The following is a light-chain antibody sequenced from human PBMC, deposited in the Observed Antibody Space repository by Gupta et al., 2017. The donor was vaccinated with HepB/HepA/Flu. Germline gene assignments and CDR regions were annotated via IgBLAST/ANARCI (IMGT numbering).Light chain of an antibody. CDR1: QSISTY. CDR3: LQNNSTPWT. V-gene: IGKV1-39*01. J-gene: IGKJ4*01. Sequence: DIQMTQSPSSLSASVGDRVTLTCRASQSISTYLNWYQQKPGKAPNLLIYAACNLQSGVPSRFSGSGSGTDFTLTISRLQPEDFATYYGLQNNSTPWTFGGGTKVEIK. CDR2: AAC.